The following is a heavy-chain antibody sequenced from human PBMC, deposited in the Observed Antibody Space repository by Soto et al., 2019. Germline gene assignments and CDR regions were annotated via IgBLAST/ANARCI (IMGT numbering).Heavy chain of an antibody. Sequence: GASVKVSCKASGYTFTSYGISWVRQAPGQGLEWMGWIRAYNVNTNYPQKLRGRVTMTTDTSTSTVYLELRSLRSDDTAVYYCAREGPPSWNWGQGTLVTVS. CDR2: IRAYNVNT. J-gene: IGHJ4*02. V-gene: IGHV1-18*01. CDR3: AREGPPSWN. D-gene: IGHD2-2*01. CDR1: GYTFTSYG.